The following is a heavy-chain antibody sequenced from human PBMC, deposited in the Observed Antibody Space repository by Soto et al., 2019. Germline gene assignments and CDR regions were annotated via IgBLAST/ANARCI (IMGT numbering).Heavy chain of an antibody. J-gene: IGHJ4*02. CDR3: ARDAAAGLNDS. CDR2: ISAYHGNT. D-gene: IGHD6-13*01. V-gene: IGHV1-18*01. CDR1: GYTFTSYG. Sequence: QVPLVQSGAEVKKPGASVKVSCKASGYTFTSYGISWVRQAPGQGLEWMGWISAYHGNTKYVQKFQGRVTMTTETSTSTAYMELRSLRSDDTAVYYCARDAAAGLNDSWGQGTLVTVSS.